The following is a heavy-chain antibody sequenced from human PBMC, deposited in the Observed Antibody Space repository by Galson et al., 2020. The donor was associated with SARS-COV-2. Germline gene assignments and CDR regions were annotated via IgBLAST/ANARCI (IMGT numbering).Heavy chain of an antibody. Sequence: SNYGIHCVRRAPGKGLEWVTFIRYDGSNKYYADSVKGRFTISSDNSKNTLYLQMNSLRAEDTAVYYCAKDRALGSDVFDAGGQGTLVSVSA. D-gene: IGHD1-26*01. CDR2: IRYDGSNK. V-gene: IGHV3-30*02. CDR3: AKDRALGSDVFDA. J-gene: IGHJ4*02. CDR1: SNYG.